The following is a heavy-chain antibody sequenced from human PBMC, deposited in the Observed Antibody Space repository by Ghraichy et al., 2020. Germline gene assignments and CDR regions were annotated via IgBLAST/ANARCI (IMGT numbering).Heavy chain of an antibody. Sequence: ASVKVSCKASGYNFNDYYMFWVRQAPGQRLEWMGWMKVNRGGTTYAPKFKGRVTMTRDTSITTAYVELSDLTSDDTAVYYCARNMHPISVAGTNWFDPWCQGTLVTVSS. V-gene: IGHV1-2*02. J-gene: IGHJ5*02. D-gene: IGHD6-19*01. CDR3: ARNMHPISVAGTNWFDP. CDR2: MKVNRGGT. CDR1: GYNFNDYY.